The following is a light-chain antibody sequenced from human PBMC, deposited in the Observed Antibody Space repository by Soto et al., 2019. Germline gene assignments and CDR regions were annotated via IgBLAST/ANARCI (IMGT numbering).Light chain of an antibody. CDR1: QNINNY. CDR2: DAS. V-gene: IGKV1-33*01. Sequence: DIQMAPVPSSLSASVGDRGTITCQASQNINNYLNWYQQKPGRAPKLLIYDASNLEAGVPSRFRGSGSGTDFTFTISRLQPEDIATYYCQQYENLPTFGQGTRLEIK. J-gene: IGKJ5*01. CDR3: QQYENLPT.